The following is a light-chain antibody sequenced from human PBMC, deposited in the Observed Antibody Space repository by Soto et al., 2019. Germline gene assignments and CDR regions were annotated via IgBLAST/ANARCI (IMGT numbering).Light chain of an antibody. CDR1: SSDVGGYDY. J-gene: IGLJ1*01. CDR3: SSYTTSVSYV. Sequence: QSVLTQPASVSGSPGQSIAVSCSGTSSDVGGYDYVSWYQQHPGKAPKLLIYDVSNRPSGISNRFSASKSGNTASLTISGLQAEDEADYYCSSYTTSVSYVFGTGTKVTVL. V-gene: IGLV2-14*03. CDR2: DVS.